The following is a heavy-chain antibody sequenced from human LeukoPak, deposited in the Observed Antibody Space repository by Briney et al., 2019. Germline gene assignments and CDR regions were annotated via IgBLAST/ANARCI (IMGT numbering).Heavy chain of an antibody. Sequence: SETLSLTCAVYGGSLSGHRWTWIRQSPGKRLEWIGEINYSGSTQYNPSLESRVTISVDTSKTQFSLKLSSVTAADTAVYYCAVNSTRHTFDIWGQGTMVTVSS. J-gene: IGHJ3*02. CDR1: GGSLSGHR. CDR2: INYSGST. CDR3: AVNSTRHTFDI. D-gene: IGHD5-24*01. V-gene: IGHV4-34*01.